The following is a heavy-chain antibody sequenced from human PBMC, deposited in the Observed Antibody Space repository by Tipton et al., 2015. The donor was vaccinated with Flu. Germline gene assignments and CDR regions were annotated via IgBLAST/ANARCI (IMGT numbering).Heavy chain of an antibody. D-gene: IGHD3-9*01. Sequence: LRLSCTVSGGSISSGSYYWSWIRQPAGKGLEWIGRIYTSGSTNYNPSLKSRVTISVDTSKNQFSLQLNSVTPEDTAVYYCARGGGYYDIVTGYYSGDAFDIWGQGTMVTVSS. J-gene: IGHJ3*02. V-gene: IGHV4-61*02. CDR3: ARGGGYYDIVTGYYSGDAFDI. CDR1: GGSISSGSYY. CDR2: IYTSGST.